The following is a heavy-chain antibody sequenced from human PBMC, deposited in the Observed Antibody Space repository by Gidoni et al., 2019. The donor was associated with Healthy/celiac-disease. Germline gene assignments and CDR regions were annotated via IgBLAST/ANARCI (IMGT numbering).Heavy chain of an antibody. CDR2: ISGSGGST. CDR1: GFTFSSYA. CDR3: AKYPESRL. Sequence: EVQLLESGGGLVQPGGSLRLSCAASGFTFSSYAMSWVRQDQGKGLEWGAAISGSGGSTYYADSVKGRFTISRDNSKNTLYLQMNSLRAEDTAVYYCAKYPESRLWGQGTLVTVSS. J-gene: IGHJ4*02. V-gene: IGHV3-23*01.